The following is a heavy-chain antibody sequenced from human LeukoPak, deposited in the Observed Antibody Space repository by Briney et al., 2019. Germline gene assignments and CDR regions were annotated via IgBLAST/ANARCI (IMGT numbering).Heavy chain of an antibody. D-gene: IGHD2-15*01. CDR1: GFTFNSYA. V-gene: IGHV3-23*01. Sequence: GGSLRLSCAVSGFTFNSYAMSWVRQAPGRGLEWVSAISDSGDSTYYADSVKGRFTISRDNAKSSLYLQMNSLRAEDTAVYYCASGVVLDYWGQGTLVTVSS. CDR3: ASGVVLDY. CDR2: ISDSGDST. J-gene: IGHJ4*02.